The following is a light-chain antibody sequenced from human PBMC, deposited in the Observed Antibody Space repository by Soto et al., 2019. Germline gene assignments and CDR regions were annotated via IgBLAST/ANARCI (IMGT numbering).Light chain of an antibody. CDR1: SSDVGGYNY. CDR2: DVS. J-gene: IGLJ1*01. CDR3: SSYTSSSTYV. V-gene: IGLV2-14*01. Sequence: QSALTQPASVSGSPGLSITISCTGTSSDVGGYNYVSWYQQYPGKAPKLMIYDVSNRPSGVSNRFSGLKSGNTASLTISGLQAEDEADYYCSSYTSSSTYVFGTGTKLTVL.